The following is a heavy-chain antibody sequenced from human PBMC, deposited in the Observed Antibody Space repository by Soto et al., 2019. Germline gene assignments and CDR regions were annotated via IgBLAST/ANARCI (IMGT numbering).Heavy chain of an antibody. CDR2: IYYSGST. V-gene: IGHV4-31*03. CDR1: GGSISSGGYY. J-gene: IGHJ6*02. CDR3: ARDYIGDILTGHWVEGEGRDV. Sequence: PSETLSLTCTVSGGSISSGGYYWSWIRQHPGKGLEWIGYIYYSGSTYYNPSLKSRVTISVDTSKNQFSLKLSSVTAADTAVYYCARDYIGDILTGHWVEGEGRDVWGQGTTVTVSS. D-gene: IGHD3-9*01.